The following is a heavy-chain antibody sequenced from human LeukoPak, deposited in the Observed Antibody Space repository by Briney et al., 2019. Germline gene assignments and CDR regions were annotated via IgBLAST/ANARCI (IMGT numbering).Heavy chain of an antibody. Sequence: GSLRLSCAASGFTFSSYSMNWVRQAPGKGLEWVSSISSSSSYIYYADSVKGRFTISRDNAKNSLYLQMNSLRAEDTAVYYCARRQGSYFDTSGYYYGWGQGTLVTVSS. CDR2: ISSSSSYI. CDR3: ARRQGSYFDTSGYYYG. CDR1: GFTFSSYS. V-gene: IGHV3-21*01. J-gene: IGHJ4*02. D-gene: IGHD3-22*01.